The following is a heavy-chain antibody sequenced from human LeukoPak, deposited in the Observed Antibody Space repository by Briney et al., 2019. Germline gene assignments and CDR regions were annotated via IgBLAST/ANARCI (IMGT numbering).Heavy chain of an antibody. J-gene: IGHJ3*02. D-gene: IGHD2-21*02. CDR3: ARDQVDVWSLAYCGGDCYPDAFDI. CDR2: IWYDGSNK. V-gene: IGHV3-33*01. Sequence: GGSLRLSCAASGFTFSSYGMHWVRQAPGKGLEWVAVIWYDGSNKYYADSVKGRFTISRDNSKNTLYLQTNSLRAEDTAVYYCARDQVDVWSLAYCGGDCYPDAFDIWGQGTMVTVSS. CDR1: GFTFSSYG.